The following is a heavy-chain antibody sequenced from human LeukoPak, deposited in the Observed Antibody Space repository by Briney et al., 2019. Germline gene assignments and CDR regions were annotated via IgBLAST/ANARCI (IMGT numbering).Heavy chain of an antibody. CDR3: ARSRYYYYYMDV. CDR1: GGTFSSYA. J-gene: IGHJ6*03. CDR2: IIPIFGTA. V-gene: IGHV1-69*13. Sequence: ASVKVSCKASGGTFSSYAISWARQAPGQGLEWMGGIIPIFGTANYAQKFQGRVTITADESTGTAYMELSSLRSEDTAVYYCARSRYYYYYMDVWGKGTTVTVSS.